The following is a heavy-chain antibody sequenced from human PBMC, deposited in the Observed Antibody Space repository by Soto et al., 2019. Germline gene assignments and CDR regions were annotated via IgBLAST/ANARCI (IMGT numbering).Heavy chain of an antibody. CDR1: GYTFTSYS. Sequence: GASVKVSCKASGYTFTSYSMHWVRQAPGQRLEWMGWINAGNGNTKYSQKFQGRVTITRDTSASTAYMELSSLRSEDTAVYYCAILGDYDILTGYYSAFDYWGQGTLVTVSS. D-gene: IGHD3-9*01. CDR2: INAGNGNT. V-gene: IGHV1-3*01. J-gene: IGHJ4*02. CDR3: AILGDYDILTGYYSAFDY.